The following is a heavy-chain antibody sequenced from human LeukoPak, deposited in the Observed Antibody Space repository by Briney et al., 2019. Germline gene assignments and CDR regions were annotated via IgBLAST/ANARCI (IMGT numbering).Heavy chain of an antibody. CDR3: ATTPRLRFLEWLRGRRYYYYMDV. CDR2: FDPEDGET. CDR1: GYTLTELS. V-gene: IGHV1-24*01. J-gene: IGHJ6*03. D-gene: IGHD3-3*01. Sequence: GASVKVSCKVSGYTLTELSMHWVRQAPGKGLEWMGGFDPEDGETIYAQKFQGRVTMTEDTSTDTAYMELSSLRSEDTAVYYCATTPRLRFLEWLRGRRYYYYMDVWGKGTTVTVSS.